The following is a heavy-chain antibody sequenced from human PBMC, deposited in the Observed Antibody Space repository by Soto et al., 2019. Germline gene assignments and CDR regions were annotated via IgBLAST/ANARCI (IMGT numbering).Heavy chain of an antibody. D-gene: IGHD2-15*01. Sequence: QVQLQESGPGLVKPSQTLSLTCTVSGGSISSGGYYWSWIRQHPGKGLEWIGYIYYSGSTYYNPSLKSRVTISVDTAKNQFSLTLSSVTAADTAVYYCARGIPLVVVAATNDNCFDPWGQGPLVTVSS. CDR3: ARGIPLVVVAATNDNCFDP. V-gene: IGHV4-31*03. J-gene: IGHJ5*02. CDR1: GGSISSGGYY. CDR2: IYYSGST.